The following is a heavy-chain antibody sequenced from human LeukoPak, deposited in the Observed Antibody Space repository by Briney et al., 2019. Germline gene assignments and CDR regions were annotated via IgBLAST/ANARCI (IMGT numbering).Heavy chain of an antibody. CDR3: AGHGGDPYYYGMDV. J-gene: IGHJ6*02. D-gene: IGHD3-10*01. V-gene: IGHV4-31*03. Sequence: SETLSLTCTVSGVSISSGGYYWSWIRQHPGKGLEWIGYIYYSGSTYYNPSLKSRVTISVDTSKNQFSLKLSSVTAADTAVYYCAGHGGDPYYYGMDVWGQGTTVTVSS. CDR1: GVSISSGGYY. CDR2: IYYSGST.